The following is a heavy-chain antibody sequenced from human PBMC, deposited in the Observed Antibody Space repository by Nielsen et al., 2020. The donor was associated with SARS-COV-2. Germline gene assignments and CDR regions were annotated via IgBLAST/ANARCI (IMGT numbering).Heavy chain of an antibody. J-gene: IGHJ6*02. CDR2: LSYNSGTI. Sequence: GGSLRLSCAAPGFNFDDYAMHWVRQAPGKGLEWVSGLSYNSGTIGYADSVRGRFTISRDNAKNYVYLEMNSLSTEDTALYYCVKDRTRGSGSDGVDVWGQGTTVTVSS. CDR3: VKDRTRGSGSDGVDV. V-gene: IGHV3-9*01. D-gene: IGHD3-10*01. CDR1: GFNFDDYA.